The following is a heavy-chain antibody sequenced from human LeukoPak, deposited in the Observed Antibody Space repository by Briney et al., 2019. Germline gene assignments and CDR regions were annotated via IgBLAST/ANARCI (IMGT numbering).Heavy chain of an antibody. V-gene: IGHV3-23*01. Sequence: GGSLRLSCAASGFTFSTFAMSWVRQAPGKGLEWVSAISGSGGGTYYADSVKGRLTISRDNSKNTLYLQMRSLRAKDTAVYYCAKAFSAYENWPPNWFDPWGQGTLVTVSS. J-gene: IGHJ5*02. CDR3: AKAFSAYENWPPNWFDP. D-gene: IGHD5-12*01. CDR2: ISGSGGGT. CDR1: GFTFSTFA.